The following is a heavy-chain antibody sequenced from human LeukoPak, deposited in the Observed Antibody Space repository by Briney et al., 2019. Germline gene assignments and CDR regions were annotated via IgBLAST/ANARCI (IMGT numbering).Heavy chain of an antibody. CDR2: IYYSGST. D-gene: IGHD1-26*01. CDR1: GGSISSSSYY. V-gene: IGHV4-39*01. CDR3: AVPMYSGSYRILDY. Sequence: PSETLSLTCTVSGGSISSSSYYWGWIRQPPGKGLEWIGSIYYSGSTYYNPSLKSRVTISVDTSKNQFSLKLSSVTAADTAVYYCAVPMYSGSYRILDYWGQGTLVTVS. J-gene: IGHJ4*02.